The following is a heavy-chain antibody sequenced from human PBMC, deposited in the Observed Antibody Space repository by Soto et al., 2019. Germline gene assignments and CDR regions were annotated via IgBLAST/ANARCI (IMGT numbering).Heavy chain of an antibody. D-gene: IGHD5-12*01. CDR1: GFSVTANY. Sequence: GGSLRLSCEVSGFSVTANYMIWVRQAPVNGLEFVSVIYSFFSTYYIDSLKGRFSISIYISKNTLYLQMNSLRAEDTAVYYCHGYGYWGQGNLVTVSS. V-gene: IGHV3-53*01. CDR3: HGYGY. CDR2: IYSFFST. J-gene: IGHJ4*02.